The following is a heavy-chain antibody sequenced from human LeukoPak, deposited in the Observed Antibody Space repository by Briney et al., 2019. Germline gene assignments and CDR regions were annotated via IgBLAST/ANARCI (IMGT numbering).Heavy chain of an antibody. CDR3: VTGFSYVQGRFDY. J-gene: IGHJ4*02. V-gene: IGHV3-7*01. D-gene: IGHD5-18*01. CDR1: GIIFGSYW. Sequence: GGSLRLSCAASGIIFGSYWMSWVRQAPGKGLEWVANIKQDGNEKYYLDSVKGRFTISRDNAENSVYPEMNSLRVEDTAVYYCVTGFSYVQGRFDYWGQGTLVTVSS. CDR2: IKQDGNEK.